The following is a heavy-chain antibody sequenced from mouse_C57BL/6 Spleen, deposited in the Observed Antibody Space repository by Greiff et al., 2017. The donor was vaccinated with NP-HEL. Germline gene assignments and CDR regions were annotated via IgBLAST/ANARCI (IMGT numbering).Heavy chain of an antibody. CDR3: ARNPYYYDYGDAMDY. D-gene: IGHD2-4*01. Sequence: QVTLKESGPGILQSSQTLSLTCSFSGFSLSTSGMGVSWIRQPSGKGLEWLAHIYWDDDKRYNPSLKSRLTISKDTSRNQVFLKITSVDTADTATYYCARNPYYYDYGDAMDYWGQGTSVTVSS. CDR1: GFSLSTSGMG. CDR2: IYWDDDK. J-gene: IGHJ4*01. V-gene: IGHV8-12*01.